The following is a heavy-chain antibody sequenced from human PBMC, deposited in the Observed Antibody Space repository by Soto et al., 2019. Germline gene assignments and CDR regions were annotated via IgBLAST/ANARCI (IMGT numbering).Heavy chain of an antibody. Sequence: EVQLVESGGGLVQPGVSLRLSCEASGFTFSNYAMSWVRQGPGKGLEWVSSVGDGGSRTYYADSVKGRFTISTDNSKNTLLLHMNSLRAEDTAIYYCARKGIVEGRSHDAFDIWGQGTMVIVSS. D-gene: IGHD1-26*01. V-gene: IGHV3-23*04. CDR3: ARKGIVEGRSHDAFDI. J-gene: IGHJ3*02. CDR2: VGDGGSRT. CDR1: GFTFSNYA.